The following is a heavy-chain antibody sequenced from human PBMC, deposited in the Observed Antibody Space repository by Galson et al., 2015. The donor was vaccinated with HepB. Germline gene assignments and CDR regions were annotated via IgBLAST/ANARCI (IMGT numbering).Heavy chain of an antibody. J-gene: IGHJ4*02. V-gene: IGHV1-18*04. CDR2: ISANSGDT. D-gene: IGHD2/OR15-2a*01. CDR3: ARDRDYCFDY. Sequence: SVKVSCKASGHTFTINGISWVRQAPGKGLEWMGWISANSGDTKYAQKLQGRVTMTRDTSTITAYLELRSLRADDTAAYYCARDRDYCFDYWGQGTLVTVPA. CDR1: GHTFTING.